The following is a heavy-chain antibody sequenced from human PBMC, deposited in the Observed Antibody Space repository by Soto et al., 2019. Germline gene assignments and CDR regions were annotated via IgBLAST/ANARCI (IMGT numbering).Heavy chain of an antibody. V-gene: IGHV2-70*04. CDR2: IDWGDDK. D-gene: IGHD6-13*01. Sequence: ESGPTLVNPTQTLTLTCTFSGFSLSTIGMRVSWIRQPPGKALEWLARIDWGDDKFYSTSLKTRLTISKDTSKNQVVLTMTNMDPVDTATNYCARTSYSSSWYHFDYWGQGTLVTVSS. CDR3: ARTSYSSSWYHFDY. J-gene: IGHJ4*02. CDR1: GFSLSTIGMR.